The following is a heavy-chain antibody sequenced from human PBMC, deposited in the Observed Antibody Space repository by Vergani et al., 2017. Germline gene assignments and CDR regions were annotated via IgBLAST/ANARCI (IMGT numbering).Heavy chain of an antibody. CDR2: IRNDGSNI. Sequence: QVQLVESGGGVVQPGESLRLSCAASGFNFRSYDMYWVRQAPGKGLEWVAFIRNDGSNINYADSVKGRFTVSRDNSKNTLYLHMNSLRAEDTAVYYCAKRGGISAAHYYYGVNVWGQGTTVTVSS. CDR3: AKRGGISAAHYYYGVNV. J-gene: IGHJ6*02. V-gene: IGHV3-30*02. CDR1: GFNFRSYD. D-gene: IGHD6-13*01.